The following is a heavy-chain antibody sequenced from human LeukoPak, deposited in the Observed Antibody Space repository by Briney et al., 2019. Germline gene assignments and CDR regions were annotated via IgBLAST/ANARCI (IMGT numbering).Heavy chain of an antibody. CDR1: GFTVSSNY. CDR3: ATSDDLWSGMDN. Sequence: PGGSLRLSFAASGFTVSSNYMSWVRQAPGKGLEWVSSINSSSSYIYYADSVKGRFTISRDNAKNSLYLQMDSLRAEDTAVYYCATSDDLWSGMDNWGQGTLVTVSS. D-gene: IGHD3-3*01. V-gene: IGHV3-21*01. CDR2: INSSSSYI. J-gene: IGHJ4*02.